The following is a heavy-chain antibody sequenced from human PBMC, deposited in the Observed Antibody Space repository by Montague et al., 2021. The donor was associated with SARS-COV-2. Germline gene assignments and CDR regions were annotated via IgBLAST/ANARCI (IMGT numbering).Heavy chain of an antibody. V-gene: IGHV4-39*07. Sequence: SETLSLTCTVSGGSISSSSYYWGWIRQPPGKGLEWIGSIYYSGSTYYNPSLKSRVTISVDTSKNQFSLKLSSVTAADTAVYYCARDPEETYSSSRYYYYGMGVWGQGTTVTVSS. J-gene: IGHJ6*02. D-gene: IGHD6-13*01. CDR1: GGSISSSSYY. CDR2: IYYSGST. CDR3: ARDPEETYSSSRYYYYGMGV.